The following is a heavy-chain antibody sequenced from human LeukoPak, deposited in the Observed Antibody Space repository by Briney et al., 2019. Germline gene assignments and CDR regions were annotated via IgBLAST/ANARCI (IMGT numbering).Heavy chain of an antibody. CDR2: MNEDGSGT. Sequence: GESLRLSCAVSGFSIRSSWMSWVRRTPGKGLEWVADMNEDGSGTYYVDSVKGRFTVSRDNAKNSLYLQMSSLRAEDTAVYYCARDPAWGAIDYWGQGTLVTVSS. J-gene: IGHJ4*02. CDR3: ARDPAWGAIDY. V-gene: IGHV3-7*01. CDR1: GFSIRSSW. D-gene: IGHD7-27*01.